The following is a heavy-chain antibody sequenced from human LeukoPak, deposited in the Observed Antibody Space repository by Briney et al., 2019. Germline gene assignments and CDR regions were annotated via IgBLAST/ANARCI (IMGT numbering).Heavy chain of an antibody. CDR3: ARASTIAVARIRGD. J-gene: IGHJ4*02. D-gene: IGHD6-19*01. CDR2: ISSSSSYI. V-gene: IGHV3-21*01. Sequence: GGSLRLSCAASGFTFSSYSMNWVRQAPGKGLEWVSSISSSSSYIYYADSVKGRFTISRDNSKNTLYLQMNSLRAEDTAVYYCARASTIAVARIRGDWGQGTLVTVSS. CDR1: GFTFSSYS.